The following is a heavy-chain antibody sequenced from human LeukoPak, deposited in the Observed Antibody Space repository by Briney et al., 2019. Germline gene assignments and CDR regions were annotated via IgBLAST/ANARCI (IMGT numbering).Heavy chain of an antibody. J-gene: IGHJ5*02. D-gene: IGHD2-15*01. V-gene: IGHV1-2*06. Sequence: ASVKVSCKASGYTLTAYYIYWVRQAPGQGLEWMGRINPNSGGTDYAQNFQGRVTMTGDTSISTAYMELSRLRSDDTAVYYCARGYCSGGTCYLVENWLDPWGQGTLVTVSS. CDR3: ARGYCSGGTCYLVENWLDP. CDR1: GYTLTAYY. CDR2: INPNSGGT.